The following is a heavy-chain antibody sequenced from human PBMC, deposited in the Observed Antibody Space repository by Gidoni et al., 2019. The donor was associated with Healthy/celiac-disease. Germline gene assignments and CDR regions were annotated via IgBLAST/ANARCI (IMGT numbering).Heavy chain of an antibody. V-gene: IGHV3-30*04. D-gene: IGHD3-9*01. Sequence: QAQLVESGGGVVQPGRSLRLSCAASGFTFSSYAMPWFRQAPGKGLEWVVLISYDGSNKYYADSVKGRFTISRDNSKNTLYLQMNSLRAEDTAVYYCVRDGEGGVRYFDLLGGNCFDPWGQGTLVTVSS. J-gene: IGHJ5*02. CDR2: ISYDGSNK. CDR3: VRDGEGGVRYFDLLGGNCFDP. CDR1: GFTFSSYA.